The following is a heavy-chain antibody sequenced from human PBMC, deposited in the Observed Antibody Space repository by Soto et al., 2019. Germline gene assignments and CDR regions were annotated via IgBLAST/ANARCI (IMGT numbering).Heavy chain of an antibody. V-gene: IGHV3-13*04. CDR1: GFTFSSYD. J-gene: IGHJ5*02. CDR2: IGTAGDT. Sequence: EVQLVESGGGLVQPGGSLRLSCAASGFTFSSYDMHWVRQATGKGLEWVSAIGTAGDTYYPGSVKGRFTISRENAQNSLYLQMNSLRGGDTAVYYCARGGGTHNWFDPWGQGTLVTVSS. D-gene: IGHD3-10*01. CDR3: ARGGGTHNWFDP.